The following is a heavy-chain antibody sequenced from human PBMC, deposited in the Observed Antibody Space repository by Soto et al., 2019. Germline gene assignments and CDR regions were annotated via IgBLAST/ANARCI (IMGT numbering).Heavy chain of an antibody. D-gene: IGHD3-3*01. J-gene: IGHJ3*02. V-gene: IGHV3-53*01. CDR2: IYSGGST. CDR3: ARETNFTIFAVVINDAFDI. Sequence: LRLSCAASGFTVSSNYMTWVRQAPGKGLEWVSVIYSGGSTYYADSVKGRFTISSDNSKNTLYLQMNSLRAEDTAVSYCARETNFTIFAVVINDAFDIWGQGTMVTVSS. CDR1: GFTVSSNY.